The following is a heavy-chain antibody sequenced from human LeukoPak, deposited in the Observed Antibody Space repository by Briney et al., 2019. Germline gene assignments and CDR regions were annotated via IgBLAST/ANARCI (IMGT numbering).Heavy chain of an antibody. CDR3: ARDLQLGGSNWYFDL. V-gene: IGHV1-69*04. CDR1: GGTFSSYA. CDR2: IIPILGIA. Sequence: ASVKVSCKASGGTFSSYAISWVRQAPGQGLEWMGRIIPILGIANYAQKFQGRVTITADKSTSTAYMELSSLRSEDTAVYYCARDLQLGGSNWYFDLWGRGTLVTVSS. J-gene: IGHJ2*01. D-gene: IGHD6-13*01.